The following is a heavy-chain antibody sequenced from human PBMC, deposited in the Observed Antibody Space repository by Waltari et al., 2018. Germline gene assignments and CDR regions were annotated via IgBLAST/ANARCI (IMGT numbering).Heavy chain of an antibody. J-gene: IGHJ6*02. CDR3: ARLGGVVRENRYGMDV. V-gene: IGHV4-59*01. CDR2: IYYSGST. Sequence: QVQLQESGPGLVKPSETLSLTCTVPGGSIRSYYWCWPGPPPGKGLEWIGYIYYSGSTNYNPSLKSRVTISVDTSKNQFSLKLSSVTAADTAVYYCARLGGVVRENRYGMDVWGQGTTVTVSS. D-gene: IGHD3-3*01. CDR1: GGSIRSYY.